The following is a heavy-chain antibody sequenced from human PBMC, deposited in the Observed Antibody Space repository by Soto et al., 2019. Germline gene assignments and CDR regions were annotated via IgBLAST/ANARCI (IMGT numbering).Heavy chain of an antibody. Sequence: SETLSLTCAVYGGSFSGYYWSWIRQPPGKGLEWIGEINHSGSTNYNPSLKSRVTISVDTSKNPFSLKLSFVTAADTAVYYCARRSSFLPNYVWGSYRPSLVLDYWGQGTLVTVSS. CDR2: INHSGST. J-gene: IGHJ4*02. CDR1: GGSFSGYY. CDR3: ARRSSFLPNYVWGSYRPSLVLDY. D-gene: IGHD3-16*02. V-gene: IGHV4-34*01.